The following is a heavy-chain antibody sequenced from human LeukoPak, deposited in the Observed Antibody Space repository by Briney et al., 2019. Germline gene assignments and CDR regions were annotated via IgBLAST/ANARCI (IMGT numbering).Heavy chain of an antibody. V-gene: IGHV4-59*12. J-gene: IGHJ4*02. CDR1: GGSISDYY. CDR2: IYYSGST. CDR3: AREYYGSGSLD. D-gene: IGHD3-10*01. Sequence: PSETLSLTCTVSGGSISDYYWSWIRQPPGKGLEWIGYIYYSGSTNYNPSLKSRVTISVDKSKNQFSLKLSSVTAADTAVYYCAREYYGSGSLDWGQGTLVTVSS.